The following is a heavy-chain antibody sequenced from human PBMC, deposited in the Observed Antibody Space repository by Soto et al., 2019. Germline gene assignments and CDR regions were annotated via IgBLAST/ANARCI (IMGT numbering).Heavy chain of an antibody. J-gene: IGHJ4*02. D-gene: IGHD1-1*01. CDR3: ARRAETNGWNGFGADKYYFDF. CDR1: GYTFISYD. V-gene: IGHV1-8*01. Sequence: ASVKVSCKASGYTFISYDIYWVRHATGQGLEWMGWMNPNTGNSGYAQKYQGRVTMTSDTSITTAHMEMRSLRSDDTAVYYCARRAETNGWNGFGADKYYFDFWGQGTLVTVSS. CDR2: MNPNTGNS.